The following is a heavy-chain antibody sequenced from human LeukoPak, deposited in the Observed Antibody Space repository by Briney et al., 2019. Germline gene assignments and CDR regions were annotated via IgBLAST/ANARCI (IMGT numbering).Heavy chain of an antibody. CDR2: IYYSGST. V-gene: IGHV4-39*01. Sequence: PSETLSLTCTVSGGSISSSSYYWDWIRQPPGKGLEWIGSIYYSGSTYYNPSLKSRVTISVDTSKNQFSLKLTSVTAADTSMYYCVRRAYGSGSYPADYWGQGTLVTVSS. D-gene: IGHD3-10*01. CDR3: VRRAYGSGSYPADY. J-gene: IGHJ4*02. CDR1: GGSISSSSYY.